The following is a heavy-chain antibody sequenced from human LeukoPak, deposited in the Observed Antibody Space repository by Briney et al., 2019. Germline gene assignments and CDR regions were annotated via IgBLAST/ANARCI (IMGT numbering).Heavy chain of an antibody. V-gene: IGHV3-21*01. D-gene: IGHD6-6*01. CDR1: GFTFSSYE. J-gene: IGHJ4*02. CDR3: ARDHSSSLLIDY. Sequence: GGSLRLSCAASGFTFSSYEMNWVRQAPGKGLEWVSSISSSSSYIYYADSVKGRFTISRDNAKNSLYLQMNSLRAEDTAVYYCARDHSSSLLIDYWGQGTLVTVSS. CDR2: ISSSSSYI.